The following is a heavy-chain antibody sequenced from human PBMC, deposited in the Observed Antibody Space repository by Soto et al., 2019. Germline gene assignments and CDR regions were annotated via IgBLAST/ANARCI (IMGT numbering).Heavy chain of an antibody. CDR2: ISAYNVNT. Sequence: ASVKVSCKASGYTFTSYGISWVRQAPGQGLEWMGWISAYNVNTNYAQKLQGRVTMTTDTSTSTAYMELRSLRSDDTAVYYCARGSSIAARPEWWFDPWGQGTLVTVSS. CDR3: ARGSSIAARPEWWFDP. V-gene: IGHV1-18*01. D-gene: IGHD6-6*01. CDR1: GYTFTSYG. J-gene: IGHJ5*02.